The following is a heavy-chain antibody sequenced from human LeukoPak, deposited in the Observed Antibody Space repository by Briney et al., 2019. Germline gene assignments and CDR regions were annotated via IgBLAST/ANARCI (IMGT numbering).Heavy chain of an antibody. CDR3: ARETLDS. V-gene: IGHV1-8*01. CDR2: MNPNSGNT. CDR1: GYTFTSYD. Sequence: ASVKVSCKASGYTFTSYDINWVRQATGQGLEWMGYMNPNSGNTGYAQKSQGRVTITKNISISTAYMDLSSLRSEDTAVYYCARETLDSWGQGTLVTVSS. J-gene: IGHJ4*02.